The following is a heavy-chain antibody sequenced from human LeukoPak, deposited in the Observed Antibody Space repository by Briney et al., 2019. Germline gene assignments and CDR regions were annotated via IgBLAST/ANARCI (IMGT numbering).Heavy chain of an antibody. J-gene: IGHJ4*02. CDR1: GGSFSSYY. CDR2: INHSGST. V-gene: IGHV4-34*01. D-gene: IGHD3-3*01. Sequence: SETLSLTCAVYGGSFSSYYWSWIRQPPGKGLEWIREINHSGSTNYNPSLKSRVTISVDTSKNQFSLKLSSVTAADTAVYYCARDYYGVVDYWGQGTLVTVSS. CDR3: ARDYYGVVDY.